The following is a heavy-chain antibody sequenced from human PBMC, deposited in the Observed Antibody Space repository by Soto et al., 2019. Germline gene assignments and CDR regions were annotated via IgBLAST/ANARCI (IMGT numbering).Heavy chain of an antibody. V-gene: IGHV4-30-4*01. CDR3: ARTRSYYYDSSGYWAFDY. J-gene: IGHJ4*02. CDR2: IYYSGST. Sequence: SETLSLTCTVSGGSISSGDYYWSWIRQPPGKGLEWIGYIYYSGSTYYNPSLKSRVTISVDTSKNQFSLKLSSVTAADTAVYYCARTRSYYYDSSGYWAFDYWGQGTLVTVSS. D-gene: IGHD3-22*01. CDR1: GGSISSGDYY.